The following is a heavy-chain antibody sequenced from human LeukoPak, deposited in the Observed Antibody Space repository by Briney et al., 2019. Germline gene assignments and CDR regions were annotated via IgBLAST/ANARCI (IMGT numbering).Heavy chain of an antibody. V-gene: IGHV4-59*08. CDR3: ARMGGYSGYATH. Sequence: PSETLSLTCTVSGGSTSTYYWSWIRQPPGKGLEWIGYIHYSGTTNYNPSLKNRVTISLDTSKNQFSLNLSSVTAADTAVYYCARMGGYSGYATHWGQGTLVTVSS. J-gene: IGHJ4*02. D-gene: IGHD5-12*01. CDR1: GGSTSTYY. CDR2: IHYSGTT.